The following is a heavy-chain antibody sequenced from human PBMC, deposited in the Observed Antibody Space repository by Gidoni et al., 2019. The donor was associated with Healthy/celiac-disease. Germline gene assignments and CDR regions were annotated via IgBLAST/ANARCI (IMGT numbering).Heavy chain of an antibody. CDR3: ARESPYYDSSGYLVRAFDI. Sequence: QVQLQQWGAGLLKPSETLSLTCAVYGGSFSGYYWSWIRQPPGKGLEWIGEINHSGSTNYNPSLKSRVTISVDTSKNQFSLKLSSVTAADTAVYYCARESPYYDSSGYLVRAFDIWGQGTMVTVSS. CDR1: GGSFSGYY. D-gene: IGHD3-22*01. CDR2: INHSGST. V-gene: IGHV4-34*01. J-gene: IGHJ3*02.